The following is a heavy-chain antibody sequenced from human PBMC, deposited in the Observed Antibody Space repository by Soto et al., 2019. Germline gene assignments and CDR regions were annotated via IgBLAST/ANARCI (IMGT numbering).Heavy chain of an antibody. CDR3: AREKSGPLDY. CDR1: GYTFTSYD. Sequence: QVQLVQSGAEVKKPGASVKVSGKASGYTFTSYDINWVRQANGQGLEGMRWMNPNSGNTGYAQKFQVRVTMTKHTSISTAYMELSSPRSENTAVYYCAREKSGPLDYWGQGTLVTVSS. J-gene: IGHJ4*02. D-gene: IGHD2-8*02. V-gene: IGHV1-8*01. CDR2: MNPNSGNT.